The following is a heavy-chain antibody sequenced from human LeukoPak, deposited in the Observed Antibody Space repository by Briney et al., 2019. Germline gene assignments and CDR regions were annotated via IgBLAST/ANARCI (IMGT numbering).Heavy chain of an antibody. CDR3: ATDPSYSGSYYGYFQH. CDR1: GCTLTELS. V-gene: IGHV1-24*01. CDR2: FDPEDGEK. Sequence: ASVKVSCKVSGCTLTELSMHWVRQAPGKGLEWRGGFDPEDGEKIYAQKFTGTVTMTEDTSTDTPYMEMTSLRSEDTAVYYRATDPSYSGSYYGYFQHWGQGTLVTVSS. D-gene: IGHD1-26*01. J-gene: IGHJ1*01.